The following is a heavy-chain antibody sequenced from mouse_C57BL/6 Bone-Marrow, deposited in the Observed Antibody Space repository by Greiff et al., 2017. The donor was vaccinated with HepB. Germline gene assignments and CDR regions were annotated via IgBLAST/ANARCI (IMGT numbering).Heavy chain of an antibody. Sequence: EVKLVESGAGLVKPGGSLKLSCAASGFTFSSYAMSWVRQTPEKRLEWVAYISSGGDYIYYADTVKGGFTISRDNARNTLYLQMSSLKSEDTAMYYCTRGDVYLDYWGQGTTLTVSS. J-gene: IGHJ2*01. CDR1: GFTFSSYA. CDR2: ISSGGDYI. CDR3: TRGDVYLDY. V-gene: IGHV5-9-1*02.